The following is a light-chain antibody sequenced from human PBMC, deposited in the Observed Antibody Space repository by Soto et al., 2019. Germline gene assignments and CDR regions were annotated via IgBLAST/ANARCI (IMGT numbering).Light chain of an antibody. CDR2: EVS. V-gene: IGLV2-14*01. J-gene: IGLJ2*01. Sequence: QSVLTQPASLSGSPGQSITVSCSGTSSDVGAYNFVSWYQQHPDKAPKLIISEVSDRPSGLSNRFSGSKSGNVASLTISGLQPEDEAYYYCSSYTSISTQVFGGGTKVTVL. CDR1: SSDVGAYNF. CDR3: SSYTSISTQV.